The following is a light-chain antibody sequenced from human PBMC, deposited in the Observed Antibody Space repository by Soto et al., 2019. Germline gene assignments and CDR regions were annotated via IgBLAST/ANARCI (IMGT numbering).Light chain of an antibody. J-gene: IGKJ2*01. CDR1: QTGSNSY. CDR2: AAS. V-gene: IGKV3-20*01. CDR3: QLYGSSPPYI. Sequence: EIVLTQSPGTLSLSPGERATLSCRASQTGSNSYLAWYQHKSGQAPRVLIYAASNRATGIPDRFSGSGSGTDFTLTISRLEPEDFAVYYCQLYGSSPPYIFGPGTMV.